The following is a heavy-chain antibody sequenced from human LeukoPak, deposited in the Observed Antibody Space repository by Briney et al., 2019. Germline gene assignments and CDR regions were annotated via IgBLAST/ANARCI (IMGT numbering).Heavy chain of an antibody. CDR2: ITSTGRHI. CDR3: ARVRSVGGNPHAFDI. V-gene: IGHV3-21*01. CDR1: RFIFSDYS. D-gene: IGHD4-23*01. Sequence: GGSLRLSCAASRFIFSDYSMNWVRQAPGKGLEWVSSITSTGRHIYYADSVKGRFTISRDNGKSSLFLQMNSLRAEDTAVYYCARVRSVGGNPHAFDIWGQGTMVTVSS. J-gene: IGHJ3*02.